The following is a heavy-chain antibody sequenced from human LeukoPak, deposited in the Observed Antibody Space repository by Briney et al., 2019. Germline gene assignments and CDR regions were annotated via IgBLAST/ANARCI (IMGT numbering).Heavy chain of an antibody. Sequence: GRSLRLSCAASGFTFSSYGMHWVRQAPGKGLEWVAVISYDGSNKYYADSVKGRFTISRDNSKNTLYLQMNSLRAEDTAVYYCAKDFKRGYCSSTSCLTPGPYFDYWGQGTLVTVSS. D-gene: IGHD2-2*01. CDR1: GFTFSSYG. J-gene: IGHJ4*02. CDR2: ISYDGSNK. V-gene: IGHV3-30*18. CDR3: AKDFKRGYCSSTSCLTPGPYFDY.